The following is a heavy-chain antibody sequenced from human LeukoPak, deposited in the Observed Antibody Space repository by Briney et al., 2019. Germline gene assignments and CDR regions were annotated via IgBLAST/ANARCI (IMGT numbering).Heavy chain of an antibody. Sequence: QTGGSLRLSCAASGFTFSSYSMNWVRQAPGKGLEWVSSISWNSGTIGYADSVKGRFTISRDNAKNSLYLQMNSLRAEDTALYYCAKDITLLWFGLRGFDSWGQGTLVTVSS. CDR2: ISWNSGTI. CDR3: AKDITLLWFGLRGFDS. J-gene: IGHJ4*02. CDR1: GFTFSSYS. D-gene: IGHD3-10*01. V-gene: IGHV3-9*01.